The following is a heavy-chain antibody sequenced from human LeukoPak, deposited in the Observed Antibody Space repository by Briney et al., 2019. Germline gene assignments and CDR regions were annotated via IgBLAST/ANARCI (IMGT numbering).Heavy chain of an antibody. CDR3: AKDHLPGIVVADRDY. CDR1: GFTFSSYG. V-gene: IGHV3-23*01. J-gene: IGHJ4*02. Sequence: GGSLRLSCAASGFTFSSYGMSWARQAPGKGLEWVSAISGSGGSTYYADSVKGRFTISRDNSKNTLYLQINSLRAEDTAVYYCAKDHLPGIVVADRDYWGQGTLVTVSS. CDR2: ISGSGGST. D-gene: IGHD6-19*01.